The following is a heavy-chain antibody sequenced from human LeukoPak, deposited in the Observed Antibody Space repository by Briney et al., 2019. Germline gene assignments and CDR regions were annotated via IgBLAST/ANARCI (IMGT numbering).Heavy chain of an antibody. V-gene: IGHV3-23*01. Sequence: GGTLRLSCAASGFTFSSDAMSWVRQAPGKGLEWVSAISGGGGSTYYAVSGKGRLPIYRDKSKITLFLQMNSLRAEDTAVYFCAKDPEVLRWSFDYWGQGTLVTVSS. CDR2: ISGGGGST. CDR1: GFTFSSDA. J-gene: IGHJ4*02. CDR3: AKDPEVLRWSFDY. D-gene: IGHD4-23*01.